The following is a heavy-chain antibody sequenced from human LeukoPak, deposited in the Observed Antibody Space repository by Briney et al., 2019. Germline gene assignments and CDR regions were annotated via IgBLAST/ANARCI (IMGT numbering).Heavy chain of an antibody. CDR3: AREPDA. CDR2: VNYRGSA. CDR1: GGSISGSGYY. Sequence: SETLSLTCAVSGGSISGSGYYWGWIRQPPTKGLEWVATVNYRGSAFYSPSLRSRATISVDTSKNQFSLRLTSVTAADTAVYYCAREPDAWGQGTLVTV. V-gene: IGHV4-39*07. J-gene: IGHJ5*02.